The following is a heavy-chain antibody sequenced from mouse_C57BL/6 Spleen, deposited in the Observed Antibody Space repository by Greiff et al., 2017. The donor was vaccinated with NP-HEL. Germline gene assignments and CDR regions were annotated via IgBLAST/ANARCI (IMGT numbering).Heavy chain of an antibody. CDR1: GYTFTSYW. V-gene: IGHV1-64*01. CDR2: IHPNSGST. J-gene: IGHJ2*01. CDR3: ARFCYTGYCDY. D-gene: IGHD2-12*01. Sequence: VQLQQPGAELVKPGASVKLSCKASGYTFTSYWMHWVKQRPGQGLEWIGMIHPNSGSTNYNEKFKSKATLTVDKSSSTAYMQLSSLTSEDSAVYYCARFCYTGYCDYWGQGTTLTVSS.